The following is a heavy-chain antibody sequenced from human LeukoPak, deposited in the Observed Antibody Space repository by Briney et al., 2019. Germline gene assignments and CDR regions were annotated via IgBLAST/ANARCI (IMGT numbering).Heavy chain of an antibody. CDR2: ISGNGGAT. J-gene: IGHJ4*02. CDR3: ANEDSGYYYVRGSFDY. V-gene: IGHV3-23*01. D-gene: IGHD3-22*01. CDR1: GFTFSSYA. Sequence: PGGSLRLSCAASGFTFSSYAMSWVRQAPGMGLEWVSTISGNGGATYYADSVKGRFTISRDNSKNTLYLQMNSLRAEDTAVYYCANEDSGYYYVRGSFDYWGQGTLVTVSS.